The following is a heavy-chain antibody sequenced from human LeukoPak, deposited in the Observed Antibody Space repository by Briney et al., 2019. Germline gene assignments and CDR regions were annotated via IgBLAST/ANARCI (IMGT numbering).Heavy chain of an antibody. V-gene: IGHV1-2*02. D-gene: IGHD6-19*01. CDR1: GYTFTGNY. CDR2: INPNSGGT. Sequence: ASVKVSCRASGYTFTGNYIHWVRQAPGPGLEWMGWINPNSGGTNYAQKFQGRVTMTRDTSISTAYLELSRLRSDDTAVYYCARSTAVADNADYRGQGTLVTVSS. CDR3: ARSTAVADNADY. J-gene: IGHJ4*02.